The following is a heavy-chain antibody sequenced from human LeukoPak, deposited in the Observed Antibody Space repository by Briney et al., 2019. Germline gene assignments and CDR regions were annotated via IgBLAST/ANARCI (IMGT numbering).Heavy chain of an antibody. V-gene: IGHV3-74*01. D-gene: IGHD2-15*01. CDR1: GFTFSSYW. Sequence: LGGSLRLSCAASGFTFSSYWMHWVRQAPGKGLVWVSRINSDGSSTSYADSVKGRFTISRDNAKNTLYLQMNSLRAEDTAVYYCARVRASYCSGGSCYPTDYYYGMDVWGQGTTVTVSS. J-gene: IGHJ6*02. CDR2: INSDGSST. CDR3: ARVRASYCSGGSCYPTDYYYGMDV.